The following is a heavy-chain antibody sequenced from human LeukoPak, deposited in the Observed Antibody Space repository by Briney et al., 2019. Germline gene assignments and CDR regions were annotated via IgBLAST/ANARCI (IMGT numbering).Heavy chain of an antibody. CDR1: GFTFSSYN. D-gene: IGHD1-26*01. V-gene: IGHV3-48*02. J-gene: IGHJ4*02. CDR2: ISSSSSIM. Sequence: GGSLRLSCAASGFTFSSYNMNWVRQAPGKGLEWVSYISSSSSIMYYADSVKGRFTISRDNAKSSLYLQMNSLTDEDTAVYYCARDSSGSCIFDYWGQGTLVTVSS. CDR3: ARDSSGSCIFDY.